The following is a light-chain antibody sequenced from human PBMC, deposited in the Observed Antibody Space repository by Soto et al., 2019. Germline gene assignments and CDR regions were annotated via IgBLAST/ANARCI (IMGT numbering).Light chain of an antibody. CDR2: DVS. V-gene: IGLV2-14*01. J-gene: IGLJ1*01. CDR3: SSYTSSSSSG. CDR1: SSEVGGYNY. Sequence: QSALTQPASVSGSPGQSITISCTGTSSEVGGYNYVSWYQQHACKAPKLMIYDVSNRPSGVSNRFSGSKSGNTASLTISGLQAEDEADYYCSSYTSSSSSGFGTGTKLTVL.